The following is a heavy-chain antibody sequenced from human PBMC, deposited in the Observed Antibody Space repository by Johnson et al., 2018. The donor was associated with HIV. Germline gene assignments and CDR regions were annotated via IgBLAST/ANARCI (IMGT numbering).Heavy chain of an antibody. D-gene: IGHD2-21*02. CDR2: IRYDGSEK. Sequence: QVLLVESGGGLVKPGGSLRLSCAASGFTFSSYAMHWVRQAPGKGLEWVAFIRYDGSEKYYVDSVKGRFTISRDNAKNSLYLQMNSLRAEDTAGYYCAKDQYCGGYCYPDAFDSWGQGTMVTVSS. V-gene: IGHV3-30*02. J-gene: IGHJ3*02. CDR3: AKDQYCGGYCYPDAFDS. CDR1: GFTFSSYA.